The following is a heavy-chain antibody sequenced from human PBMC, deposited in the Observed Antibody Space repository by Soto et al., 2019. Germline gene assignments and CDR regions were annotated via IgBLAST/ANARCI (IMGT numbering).Heavy chain of an antibody. J-gene: IGHJ4*02. Sequence: QVQLQESGPGLVKPSQTLSVTCTVSGDAIGNGDYCWTWIRQHPGKALEWLGNIFHSGSTYSNPSLKSRVTISLDTSKNMFSLRLTSVTAADTAVYYCAREVMYSPSRGFPIINWGQGTLVTVSS. V-gene: IGHV4-31*03. CDR1: GDAIGNGDYC. CDR3: AREVMYSPSRGFPIIN. CDR2: IFHSGST. D-gene: IGHD2-21*01.